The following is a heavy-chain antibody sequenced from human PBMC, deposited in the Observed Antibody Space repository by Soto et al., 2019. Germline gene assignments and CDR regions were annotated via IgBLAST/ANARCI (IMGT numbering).Heavy chain of an antibody. CDR1: GFSLTTRGVG. CDR3: EHSREISGWPLHH. Sequence: QITLKEYGPPLVKPPQTLTLTCTFSGFSLTTRGVGVGWIRQPPGKALEWLAIISWDDDIRYRPSLKSRLTNTKDTPRNQVVLRMTNMDPVDTATYYCEHSREISGWPLHHWGQGTLVTVSS. CDR2: ISWDDDI. J-gene: IGHJ5*02. D-gene: IGHD6-19*01. V-gene: IGHV2-5*02.